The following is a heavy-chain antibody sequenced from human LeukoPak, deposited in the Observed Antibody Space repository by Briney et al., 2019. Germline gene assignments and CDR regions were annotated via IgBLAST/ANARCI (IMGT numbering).Heavy chain of an antibody. Sequence: GGSLRLSCAASGFTFSSYAMHWVRQAPGKGLEWVAVISYDGSNKYYADSVKGRFTISRDNSKNTLYLQMNSLRAEDTAVYYCARRHVDTAPMDVWGQGTTVTVSS. CDR3: ARRHVDTAPMDV. CDR2: ISYDGSNK. J-gene: IGHJ6*02. D-gene: IGHD5-18*01. V-gene: IGHV3-30-3*01. CDR1: GFTFSSYA.